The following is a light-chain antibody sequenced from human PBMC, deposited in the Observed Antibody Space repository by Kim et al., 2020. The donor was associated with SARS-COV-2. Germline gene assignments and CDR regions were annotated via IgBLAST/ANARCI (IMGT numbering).Light chain of an antibody. CDR3: QEYYSSPYT. CDR1: QSVLYSSNNKNY. J-gene: IGKJ2*01. V-gene: IGKV4-1*01. Sequence: DIVMTQSPDSLAVSLGERATINCKSSQSVLYSSNNKNYSAWYQQKPGQTPKLLISWASTRESGVPDRFSGSGSGTAFTLTISSLQAEDVAVYYCQEYYSSPYTFGQGTKLEIK. CDR2: WAS.